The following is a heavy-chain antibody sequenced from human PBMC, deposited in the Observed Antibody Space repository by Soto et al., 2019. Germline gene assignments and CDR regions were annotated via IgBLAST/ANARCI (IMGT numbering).Heavy chain of an antibody. J-gene: IGHJ6*02. D-gene: IGHD6-6*01. CDR2: ISFEGRNK. V-gene: IGHV3-30*04. CDR3: ARDKSSSAGRGMDV. CDR1: GFTFSSYA. Sequence: QVQLVESGGGVVQPGRSVRLSCAASGFTFSSYAMHWVRQAPGKGLEWVAVISFEGRNKYYADSVKGRFTISRDNSKNTLYLQMNSLRAEDTAMYYCARDKSSSAGRGMDVWGQGTTVTVSS.